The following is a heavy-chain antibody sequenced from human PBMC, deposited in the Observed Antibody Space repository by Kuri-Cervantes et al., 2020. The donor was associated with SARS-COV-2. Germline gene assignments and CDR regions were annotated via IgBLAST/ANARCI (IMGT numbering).Heavy chain of an antibody. CDR2: FDPEDGET. CDR1: GYTLIELS. Sequence: ASVKVSCKVSGYTLIELSMHWGRQAPGKGLEWMGGFDPEDGETIYAQKFKGRGTMTEDTFTDTAYMELRSLRSDDTAVYYCARWTTEPVWDYWGQGTLVTVSS. V-gene: IGHV1-24*01. CDR3: ARWTTEPVWDY. J-gene: IGHJ4*02. D-gene: IGHD1-1*01.